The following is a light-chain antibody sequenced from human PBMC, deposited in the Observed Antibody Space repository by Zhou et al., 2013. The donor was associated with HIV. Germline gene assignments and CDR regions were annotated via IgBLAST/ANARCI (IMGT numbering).Light chain of an antibody. CDR3: QQYGSSPRYT. J-gene: IGKJ2*01. V-gene: IGKV3-15*01. CDR2: HAS. CDR1: QTISST. Sequence: EIVMTQSPATLSVSPGEVATLSCRASQTISSTLAWYQQNPGQAPRLLIYHASTRATGIPARFSGSGSGTEFTLSISSLQPEDFAVYYCQQYGSSPRYTFGQGTKLEIK.